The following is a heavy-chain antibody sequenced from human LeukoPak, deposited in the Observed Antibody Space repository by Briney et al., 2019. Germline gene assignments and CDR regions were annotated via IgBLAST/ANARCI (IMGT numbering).Heavy chain of an antibody. D-gene: IGHD5-24*01. V-gene: IGHV5-51*01. CDR3: ARQDGSALYYFDY. J-gene: IGHJ4*02. CDR2: IYPGDSDI. CDR1: GYSFSSYW. Sequence: GESLKISCKGSGYSFSSYWIAWVRQMPGKGLEWMGIIYPGDSDIRYSPPFQGQVTISADKSISTAYLQWSSLKASDTAMYYCARQDGSALYYFDYWGQGTLVTVSS.